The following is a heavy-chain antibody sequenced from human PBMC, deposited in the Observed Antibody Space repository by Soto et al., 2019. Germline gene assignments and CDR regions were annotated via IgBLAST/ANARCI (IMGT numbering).Heavy chain of an antibody. J-gene: IGHJ4*02. D-gene: IGHD6-19*01. CDR3: AKEGSIAVAGSEFDY. Sequence: GGSLRLSCAASGFTFSSYAMSWVRQAPGKGLEWVSAISGSGGSTYYADPVKGRFTISRDNSKNTLYLQMNSLRAEDTAVYYCAKEGSIAVAGSEFDYWGQGTLVTVSS. CDR1: GFTFSSYA. CDR2: ISGSGGST. V-gene: IGHV3-23*01.